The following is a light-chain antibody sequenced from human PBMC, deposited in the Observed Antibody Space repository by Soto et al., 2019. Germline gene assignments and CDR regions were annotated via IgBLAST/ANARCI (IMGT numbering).Light chain of an antibody. CDR2: GAS. V-gene: IGKV3-20*01. CDR3: QQYGSSPRT. Sequence: EIVLTQSPGTLSLSPGERATLSCRASQSVSSSYLAWYQQKPGQAPSLLMYGASSRATGIPERFSGSGSGTDFTHTISRLEPEDFAVYYCQQYGSSPRTFGQGTKVDIK. CDR1: QSVSSSY. J-gene: IGKJ1*01.